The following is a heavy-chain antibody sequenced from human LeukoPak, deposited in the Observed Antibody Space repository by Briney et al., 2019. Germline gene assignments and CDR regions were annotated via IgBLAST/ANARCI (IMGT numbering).Heavy chain of an antibody. CDR3: ARGDYYGPGMDV. Sequence: ASVKVSCKASGYTFTGDYMHWGRQAPGQGLEWMGCINPNSGGTNYAHKFQCRVTMTRDTSISTAYMELSRLRCDDTAVYYCARGDYYGPGMDVWGQGHTVTVSS. J-gene: IGHJ6*02. D-gene: IGHD3-10*01. CDR1: GYTFTGDY. CDR2: INPNSGGT. V-gene: IGHV1-2*07.